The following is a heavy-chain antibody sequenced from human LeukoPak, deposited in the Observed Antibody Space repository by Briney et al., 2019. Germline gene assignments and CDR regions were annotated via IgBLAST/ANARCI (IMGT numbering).Heavy chain of an antibody. CDR2: ISSNGGST. CDR3: VSPSYGSGSYELDY. Sequence: GGSLRLSCSASGFTFSNYAMHWVRQAPGKGLEYVSSISSNGGSTYYTDSVKGRFTISRDNSKNTLYLQMSSLRAEDTAVYYCVSPSYGSGSYELDYWGQGTLVTVSS. J-gene: IGHJ4*02. V-gene: IGHV3-64D*06. CDR1: GFTFSNYA. D-gene: IGHD3-10*01.